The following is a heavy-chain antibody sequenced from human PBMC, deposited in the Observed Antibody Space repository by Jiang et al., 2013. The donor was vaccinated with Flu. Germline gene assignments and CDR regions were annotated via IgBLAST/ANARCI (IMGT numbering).Heavy chain of an antibody. V-gene: IGHV3-30*01. CDR3: VKEPEIINERFDY. CDR2: ISYHGSNK. CDR1: GFTFSSYA. J-gene: IGHJ4*02. Sequence: VQLLESGGGVVQPGRSLRLSCAASGFTFSSYAMHWVRQAPGKGLEWVAVISYHGSNKYYADSVKGRFTISRDNSKNTLYLQMNSLRAEDTAVYYCVKEPEIINERFDYWGQGTLVTVSS. D-gene: IGHD1-14*01.